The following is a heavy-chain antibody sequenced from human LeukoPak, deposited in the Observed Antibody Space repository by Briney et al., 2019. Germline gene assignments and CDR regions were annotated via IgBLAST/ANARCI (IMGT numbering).Heavy chain of an antibody. J-gene: IGHJ4*02. D-gene: IGHD1-14*01. CDR2: LYSDGNT. V-gene: IGHV3-53*01. CDR3: ARGVEPLAANTLAY. Sequence: GGSLRLSCAASGFTVITNDMTWVRQAPGKGLEWVSVLYSDGNTKYADSVQGRFTISRDNSKNTLYLEMNSLSPDDTAVYYCARGVEPLAANTLAYWGEGTPVTVSS. CDR1: GFTVITND.